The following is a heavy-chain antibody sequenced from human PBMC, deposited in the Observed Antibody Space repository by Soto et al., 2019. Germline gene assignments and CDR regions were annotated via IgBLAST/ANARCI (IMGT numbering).Heavy chain of an antibody. J-gene: IGHJ3*02. CDR1: GGSFSGYY. V-gene: IGHV4-34*01. Sequence: PSETLSLTGAVCGGSFSGYYWSWIRQPPGKGLEWIGEINHSGSTNYNPSLKSRVTIAVDTSKNQFSLKLRSVTAAETAVYYCGSSVLLYGEGISAFDICGQRNMVTVSS. D-gene: IGHD3-10*01. CDR3: GSSVLLYGEGISAFDI. CDR2: INHSGST.